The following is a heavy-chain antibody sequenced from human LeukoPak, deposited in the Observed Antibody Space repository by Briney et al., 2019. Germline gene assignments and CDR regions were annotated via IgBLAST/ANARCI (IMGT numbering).Heavy chain of an antibody. CDR2: IYPDNSNT. J-gene: IGHJ5*02. D-gene: IGHD2-21*01. V-gene: IGHV5-51*01. CDR1: GYSFTGYW. CDR3: ASARRGDYYWWFDP. Sequence: PGESLKISCKGSGYSFTGYWIGWVRQMPGKGLEWMGIIYPDNSNTRYSPSFQGQVTISADKSINAAYPHWSSLRASDTAIYYCASARRGDYYWWFDPWGQGTLVTVSS.